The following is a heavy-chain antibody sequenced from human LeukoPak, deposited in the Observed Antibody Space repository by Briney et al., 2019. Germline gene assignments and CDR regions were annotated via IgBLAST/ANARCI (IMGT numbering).Heavy chain of an antibody. CDR1: GGSISSYY. CDR3: AGLGGYYDSSGYP. Sequence: PSQTLSLTCTVSGGSISSYYWSWIRQPPGKGLEWIGYIYYSGSTNYNPSLKSRVTISVDTSKNQFSLKLSSVTAADTAVYYRAGLGGYYDSSGYPWGQGTLVTVSS. D-gene: IGHD3-22*01. J-gene: IGHJ5*02. V-gene: IGHV4-59*01. CDR2: IYYSGST.